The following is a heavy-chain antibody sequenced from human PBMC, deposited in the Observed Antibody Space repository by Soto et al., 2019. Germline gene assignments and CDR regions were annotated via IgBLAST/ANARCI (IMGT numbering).Heavy chain of an antibody. CDR1: GFTFSTYA. Sequence: EVQLLESGGGLVQPGGSLIISCAASGFTFSTYAMGWVRQAPGKGLEWVSLINYSGGSTYYADSVKGRFTISRDNSKNTLYLQMSSPRADDTAVYFCATQDFRGTTGTTWGQGTLVSVSS. CDR3: ATQDFRGTTGTT. V-gene: IGHV3-23*01. CDR2: INYSGGST. D-gene: IGHD1-1*01. J-gene: IGHJ4*02.